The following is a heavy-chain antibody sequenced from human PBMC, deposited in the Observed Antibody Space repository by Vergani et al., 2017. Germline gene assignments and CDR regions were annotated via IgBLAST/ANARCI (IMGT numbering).Heavy chain of an antibody. CDR3: ARERYCSGGSCYWGGVDY. Sequence: QLQLQESGPGLVKPSETLSLTCTVSGGSISSSSYYWGWIRQPPGKGLEWIGEINHSGSTNYNPSLKSRVTISVDTSKNQFSLKLSSVTAADTAVYYCARERYCSGGSCYWGGVDYWGQGTLVTVSS. D-gene: IGHD2-15*01. CDR2: INHSGST. V-gene: IGHV4-39*07. CDR1: GGSISSSSYY. J-gene: IGHJ4*02.